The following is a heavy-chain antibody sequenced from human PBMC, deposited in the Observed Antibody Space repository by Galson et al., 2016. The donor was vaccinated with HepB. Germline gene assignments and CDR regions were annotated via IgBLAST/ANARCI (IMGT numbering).Heavy chain of an antibody. D-gene: IGHD1-1*01. CDR2: LSPVGTNT. V-gene: IGHV3-74*01. CDR1: GFTLSDYW. J-gene: IGHJ4*02. CDR3: VRDGAGRTTYDS. Sequence: SLRLSCAASGFTLSDYWMNWVRQTPGKGLVWVSHLSPVGTNTAYADSVKGRFTFSRDNAKNTLYLQMDSLRVEDTAVYYCVRDGAGRTTYDSWGQGTLVTVSS.